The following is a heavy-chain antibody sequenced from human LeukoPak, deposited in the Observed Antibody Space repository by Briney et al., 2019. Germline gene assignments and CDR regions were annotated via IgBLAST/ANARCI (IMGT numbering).Heavy chain of an antibody. CDR3: VKDRTYDSSSWNLDY. CDR2: ITGSGGST. D-gene: IGHD6-13*01. Sequence: GGSRRLSCVASGFTFSNYAMNWVRQAPGKGLQWVTGITGSGGSTYHADSVKGRFTISRDNSKNMLYLEMNSLRAEDTAVYYCVKDRTYDSSSWNLDYWGQGTLVTVSS. CDR1: GFTFSNYA. V-gene: IGHV3-23*01. J-gene: IGHJ4*02.